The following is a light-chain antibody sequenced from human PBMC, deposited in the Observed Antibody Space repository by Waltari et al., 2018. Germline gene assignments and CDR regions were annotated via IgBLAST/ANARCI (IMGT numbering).Light chain of an antibody. V-gene: IGLV3-25*03. CDR3: QSADTSGTYSV. J-gene: IGLJ3*02. CDR1: ALPAQY. Sequence: SYELTQPPSVSVSPGQTARITCSGDALPAQYSYWYQQKPGQAPVLVMYKDSERPSGIPERFSGSSSGTTVTLTISGVQAEDEADYYCQSADTSGTYSVFGGGTKLTVL. CDR2: KDS.